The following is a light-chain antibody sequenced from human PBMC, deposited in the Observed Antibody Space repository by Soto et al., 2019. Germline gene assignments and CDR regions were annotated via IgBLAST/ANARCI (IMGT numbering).Light chain of an antibody. CDR3: QQGYSTTPIT. CDR1: QSLLHSNGYNF. CDR2: LGS. V-gene: IGKV2-28*01. Sequence: DIVMTQSPLSLPVTPGEPASISCRSSQSLLHSNGYNFLDWYLQKPGQSPQLLIHLGSNRASGVPDRFSGSGSGTEFTLSISSLQPEDFATYYCQQGYSTTPITFGQGTRLEI. J-gene: IGKJ5*01.